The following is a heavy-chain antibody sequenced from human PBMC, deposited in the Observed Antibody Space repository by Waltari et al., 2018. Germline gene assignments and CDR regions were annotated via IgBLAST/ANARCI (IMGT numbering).Heavy chain of an antibody. CDR3: ARVLGYCSSTSCSAIGY. CDR1: GYTFTGYY. J-gene: IGHJ4*02. D-gene: IGHD2-2*01. CDR2: INPNSGGT. Sequence: QVQLVQSGAEVKKPGASVKVSCKASGYTFTGYYLHWVRQAPGQGLEWMGWINPNSGGTNYAQKFQGRVTMTRDTSISTAYMELSRLRSDDTAVYYCARVLGYCSSTSCSAIGYWGQGTLVTVSS. V-gene: IGHV1-2*02.